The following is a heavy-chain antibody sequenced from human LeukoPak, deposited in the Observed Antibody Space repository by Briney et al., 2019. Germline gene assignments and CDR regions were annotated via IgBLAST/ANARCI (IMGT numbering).Heavy chain of an antibody. CDR1: GFTFSSYW. D-gene: IGHD3-10*01. CDR2: IKQDGSEK. Sequence: GGSLRLSCAASGFTFSSYWMSWVRQAPGEGLEWVANIKQDGSEKYYVDSVKGRFTISRDNAKNSLYLQMNSLRAEDTAVYYCAGAIMVRGVIFPWYYYVMDVWGQGTTVTVSS. J-gene: IGHJ6*02. CDR3: AGAIMVRGVIFPWYYYVMDV. V-gene: IGHV3-7*04.